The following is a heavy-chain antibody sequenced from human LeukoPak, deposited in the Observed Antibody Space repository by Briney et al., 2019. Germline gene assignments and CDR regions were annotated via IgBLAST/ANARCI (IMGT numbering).Heavy chain of an antibody. D-gene: IGHD3-22*01. J-gene: IGHJ4*02. CDR2: ISSSSSYI. CDR3: AREGDYYDSSGYYLDY. Sequence: GGSLRLSCAASGFTFSSYSMNWVRQAPGKGLEWVSSISSSSSYIYYADSVKGRFTISRDNAKNSLYLQMNSLRAEDTAVYYCAREGDYYDSSGYYLDYWGQGTLVTVSS. CDR1: GFTFSSYS. V-gene: IGHV3-21*01.